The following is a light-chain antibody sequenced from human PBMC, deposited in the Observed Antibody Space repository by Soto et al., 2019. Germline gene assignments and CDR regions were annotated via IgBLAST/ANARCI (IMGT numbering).Light chain of an antibody. V-gene: IGKV3-15*01. J-gene: IGKJ1*01. Sequence: EIVMTQSPATLSLSPGERATLSCRASQSVSSNLAWYQQRPGQAPRPVIYGASNMATGIPARFSGSGSGTEFTLTISSLQSEDLAVYYCLQYSEWPRTFGHGTKVEIK. CDR1: QSVSSN. CDR3: LQYSEWPRT. CDR2: GAS.